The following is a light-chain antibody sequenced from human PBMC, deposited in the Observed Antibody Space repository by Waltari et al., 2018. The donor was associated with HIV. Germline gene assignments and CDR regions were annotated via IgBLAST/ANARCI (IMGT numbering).Light chain of an antibody. V-gene: IGKV1-39*01. CDR3: QQSYNTPRT. CDR2: SSS. J-gene: IGKJ1*01. Sequence: DIQMTQSPSSLSAFVGDRITITCRASQSINGYLNWYQQRSGTAPKLLIYSSSNLQSGVPSRFSGSASGTHFTLTISSLKPEDFATYYCQQSYNTPRTFGQGTRVEVK. CDR1: QSINGY.